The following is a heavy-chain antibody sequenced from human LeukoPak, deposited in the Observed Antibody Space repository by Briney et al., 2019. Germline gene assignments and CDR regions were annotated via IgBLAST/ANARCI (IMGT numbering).Heavy chain of an antibody. D-gene: IGHD1-26*01. Sequence: SGPTLVNPTQTLTLTCTFFGFSLSTSGMCVSWIRQTPGKALEWLALIDWDDDKYYSTSLKTRLTISKDTSKNQVVLTMTNMDPVDTATYYCARARSGSYHSLDFDYWGQGTLVTVSS. J-gene: IGHJ4*02. V-gene: IGHV2-70*01. CDR2: IDWDDDK. CDR1: GFSLSTSGMC. CDR3: ARARSGSYHSLDFDY.